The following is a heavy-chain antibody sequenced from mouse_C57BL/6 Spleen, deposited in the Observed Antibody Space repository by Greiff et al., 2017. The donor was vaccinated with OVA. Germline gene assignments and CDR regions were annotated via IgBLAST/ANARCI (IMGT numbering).Heavy chain of an antibody. Sequence: VHVKQSGPELVKPGASVKISCKASGYSFTGYYMHWVKQSSEKSLEWIGEINPSTGGTSYNQKFKGKATLTVDKSSSTAYMQLKSLTSEDSAVYYCARRMDYYGSSYDYWGQGTTLTVSS. D-gene: IGHD1-1*01. J-gene: IGHJ2*01. CDR1: GYSFTGYY. CDR3: ARRMDYYGSSYDY. CDR2: INPSTGGT. V-gene: IGHV1-43*01.